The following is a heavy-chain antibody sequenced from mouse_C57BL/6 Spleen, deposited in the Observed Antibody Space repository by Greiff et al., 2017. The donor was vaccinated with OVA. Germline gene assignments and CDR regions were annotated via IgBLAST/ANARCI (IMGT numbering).Heavy chain of an antibody. Sequence: QVQLKQPGAELVKPGASVKVSCKASGYTFTSYWMHWVKQRPGQGLEWIGRIHPSDSDTNYNQKFKGKATLTVDKSSSTAYMQLSSLTSEDSAVYYCATGGSSYVNWYFDVWGTGTTVTVSS. V-gene: IGHV1-74*01. CDR3: ATGGSSYVNWYFDV. CDR2: IHPSDSDT. CDR1: GYTFTSYW. J-gene: IGHJ1*03. D-gene: IGHD1-1*01.